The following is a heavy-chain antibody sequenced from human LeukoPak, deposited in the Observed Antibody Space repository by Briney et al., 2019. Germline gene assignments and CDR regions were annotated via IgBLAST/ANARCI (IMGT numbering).Heavy chain of an antibody. CDR1: GASISSSSYY. V-gene: IGHV4-39*01. J-gene: IGHJ4*02. CDR2: INYSGST. D-gene: IGHD3-10*01. CDR3: ARQAIGFGEFHFDS. Sequence: SETLSLTCTVSGASISSSSYYWGWIRQPPGKGLEWIGSINYSGSTHYNPSLKSRVTISVDTSNNQFSLKVSSVTAADTAVYYCARQAIGFGEFHFDSWGQGTLVTVSS.